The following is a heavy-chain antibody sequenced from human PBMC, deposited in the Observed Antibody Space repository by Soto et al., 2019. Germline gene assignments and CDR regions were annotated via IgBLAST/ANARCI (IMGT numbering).Heavy chain of an antibody. D-gene: IGHD5-12*01. CDR3: ARGTRGYSGYDYYYYGMDV. CDR2: IYYSGST. V-gene: IGHV4-59*01. J-gene: IGHJ6*02. CDR1: GGSISSYY. Sequence: SETLSLTCTVSGGSISSYYWNWIRQPPGKGLEWIGYIYYSGSTNYNPSLKSRVTISVDTSKNQFSLKLSSVTAADTAVYYCARGTRGYSGYDYYYYGMDVWGQGTTVTVSS.